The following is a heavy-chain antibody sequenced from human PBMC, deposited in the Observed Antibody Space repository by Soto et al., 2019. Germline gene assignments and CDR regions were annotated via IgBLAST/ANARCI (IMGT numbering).Heavy chain of an antibody. J-gene: IGHJ4*02. CDR2: TNSDGSSV. CDR3: VKARGQRPFDY. Sequence: EVQLVESGGGLVQPGGSLRLSCAASGFTLSDNWIHWVRRVPGKGLVWVSRTNSDGSSVTYADSVKGRFTLSRDNAKYTWYLQMDSLRGEDTAMYYCVKARGQRPFDYWGKRTLVTVSS. D-gene: IGHD6-25*01. CDR1: GFTLSDNW. V-gene: IGHV3-74*03.